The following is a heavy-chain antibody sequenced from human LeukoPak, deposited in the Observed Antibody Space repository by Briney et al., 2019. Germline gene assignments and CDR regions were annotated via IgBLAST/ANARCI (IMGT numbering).Heavy chain of an antibody. Sequence: GGSLRLSCAASGFTFSSYAMSWVRQAPGKGLEWVSAISGSGDKIFYADSVKGRFTISRDNSRNTLYLQMNSLRAEDTAIYYCAKALADGGTFDYWGQGTLVTVSS. CDR2: ISGSGDKI. D-gene: IGHD4-23*01. J-gene: IGHJ4*02. V-gene: IGHV3-23*01. CDR3: AKALADGGTFDY. CDR1: GFTFSSYA.